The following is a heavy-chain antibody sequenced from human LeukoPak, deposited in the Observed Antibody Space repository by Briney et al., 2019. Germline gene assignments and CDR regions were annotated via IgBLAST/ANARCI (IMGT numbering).Heavy chain of an antibody. J-gene: IGHJ4*02. D-gene: IGHD6-19*01. CDR1: GGSISSGGYS. V-gene: IGHV4-30-2*05. Sequence: PSETLSLTCAVSGGSISSGGYSWSWIWQPPGKGLEWIGYIYHSGSTYYNPSLKSRVTISVDTSKNQFSLKLSSVTAADTAVYYCARGQWLVLDYWGQGTLVTVSS. CDR3: ARGQWLVLDY. CDR2: IYHSGST.